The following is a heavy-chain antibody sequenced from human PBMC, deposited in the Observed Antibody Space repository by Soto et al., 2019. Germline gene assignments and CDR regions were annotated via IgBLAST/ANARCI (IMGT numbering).Heavy chain of an antibody. CDR1: GFTFSSYG. V-gene: IGHV3-33*01. Sequence: QVQLVESGGGVVQPGRSLRLSCAASGFTFSSYGMHWVRQAPGKGLDWVAVIWYDGSNKYYADSVKGRFTSSRDNSKNTLYLQVNSLRAEDTAVYYFARVAYPYYYYVMDVWGQGTTVTVSS. CDR2: IWYDGSNK. CDR3: ARVAYPYYYYVMDV. D-gene: IGHD2-15*01. J-gene: IGHJ6*02.